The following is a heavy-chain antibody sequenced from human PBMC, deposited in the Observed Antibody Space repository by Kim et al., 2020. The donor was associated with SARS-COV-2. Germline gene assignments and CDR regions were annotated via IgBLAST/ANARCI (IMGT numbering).Heavy chain of an antibody. CDR1: GGSISSYY. D-gene: IGHD2-2*01. Sequence: SETLSLTCTVSGGSISSYYWSWIRQPPGKGLEWIGYIYYSGSTNYNPSLKSRVTISVDTSKNQFSLKLSSVTAADTAVYYCARQRGTSFYYYYGMDVWGQGTPGTVSS. CDR3: ARQRGTSFYYYYGMDV. V-gene: IGHV4-59*13. J-gene: IGHJ6*02. CDR2: IYYSGST.